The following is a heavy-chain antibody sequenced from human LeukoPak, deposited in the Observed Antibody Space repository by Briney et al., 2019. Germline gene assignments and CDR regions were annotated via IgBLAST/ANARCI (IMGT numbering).Heavy chain of an antibody. J-gene: IGHJ5*02. CDR3: ARGPVVPAARRTNWFDP. CDR1: GYTFTSYD. CDR2: MNPNSGNS. V-gene: IGHV1-8*01. Sequence: ASVKVSCKASGYTFTSYDINWVRQATGQGLEWMGWMNPNSGNSGYAQKFQGRVTMTRNTSISTAYMELSSLRSEDTAVYYCARGPVVPAARRTNWFDPWGQGTLVTVSS. D-gene: IGHD2-2*01.